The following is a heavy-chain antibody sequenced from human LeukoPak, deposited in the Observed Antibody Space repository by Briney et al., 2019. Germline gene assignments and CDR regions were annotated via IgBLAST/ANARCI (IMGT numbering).Heavy chain of an antibody. CDR1: GFSFSSYG. D-gene: IGHD4-11*01. V-gene: IGHV3-30*02. CDR2: IRYDGSNK. J-gene: IGHJ5*02. CDR3: AKDYGYSNYWPYLDP. Sequence: GGSLRLSCAASGFSFSSYGMHWVRQAPGKALEWVAFIRYDGSNKYYADSVKGRFTISRDNSKNTLYLQMNSLTTEDTAVYYCAKDYGYSNYWPYLDPWGQGTLVTVSS.